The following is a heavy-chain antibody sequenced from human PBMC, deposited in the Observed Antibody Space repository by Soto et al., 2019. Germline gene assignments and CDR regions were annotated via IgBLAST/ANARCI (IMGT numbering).Heavy chain of an antibody. Sequence: TGGSLRLSCAASGFTFSSYAMNWVRQAPGKGLEWVSPINVNGRKTSYADSVRGRFTISRDNSKKTLFLHVNSLRAEDTAVYYCVKDLNFDFWTGYRYYAMEIWGQGATVTVSS. D-gene: IGHD3-3*01. CDR2: INVNGRKT. CDR1: GFTFSSYA. V-gene: IGHV3-23*01. CDR3: VKDLNFDFWTGYRYYAMEI. J-gene: IGHJ6*02.